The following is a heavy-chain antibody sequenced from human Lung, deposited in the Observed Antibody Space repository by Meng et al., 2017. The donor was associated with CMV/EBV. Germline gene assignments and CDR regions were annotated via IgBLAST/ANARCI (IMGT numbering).Heavy chain of an antibody. CDR2: ISPNSGST. J-gene: IGHJ4*02. CDR3: GRGVGFQLPDY. V-gene: IGHV1-2*02. D-gene: IGHD2-2*01. CDR1: GYTFIGYY. Sequence: ASVKVSCKASGYTFIGYYMHWVRQAPGQGLEWVGWISPNSGSTNLAQKFQGRVTMARDTSTRTVYMELRSLGFDDTAVYYCGRGVGFQLPDYWGQGTLVTVSS.